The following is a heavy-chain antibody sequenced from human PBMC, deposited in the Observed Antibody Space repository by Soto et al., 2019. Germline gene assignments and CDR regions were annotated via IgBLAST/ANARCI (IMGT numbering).Heavy chain of an antibody. V-gene: IGHV4-39*01. CDR2: IFYSGTT. CDR3: ARLDFRSGYYGGRFDP. D-gene: IGHD3-3*01. J-gene: IGHJ5*02. Sequence: SETLSLTCTISGDSVNNNDFYWAWIRQPPGKGLEWVVTIFYSGTTYHNPSLKGRVTASVDRSENQFSLKLTSVTASDTAVYYCARLDFRSGYYGGRFDPWGQGTLVTVSS. CDR1: GDSVNNNDFY.